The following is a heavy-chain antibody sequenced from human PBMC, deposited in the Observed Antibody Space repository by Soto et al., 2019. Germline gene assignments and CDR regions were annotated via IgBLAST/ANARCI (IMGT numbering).Heavy chain of an antibody. CDR1: GFSLSTTGVG. CDR3: EQGLRDYGLGRERANYFDP. Sequence: QITLKESGPTLVRPTQTLTLTCTFSGFSLSTTGVGVGWIRQPPGKALEWLALIYWDDDKRYSPSLKSRITITKDTSKNEVILTKTNMDPVDTATYYCEQGLRDYGLGRERANYFDPWVQGTMVTVSS. V-gene: IGHV2-5*02. J-gene: IGHJ5*02. D-gene: IGHD3-10*01. CDR2: IYWDDDK.